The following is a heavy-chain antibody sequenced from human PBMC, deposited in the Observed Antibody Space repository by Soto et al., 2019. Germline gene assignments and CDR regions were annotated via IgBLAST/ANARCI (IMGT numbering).Heavy chain of an antibody. V-gene: IGHV1-18*01. CDR2: INAYNGKT. Sequence: ASVKVSCKASGYTFTSYGISWVRQAPGQGLEWMGWINAYNGKTNYAHKLQGRVTMTTETSTSTAYMELRSLRSDDTAVYYAASCSLPYCSSESPFLRCDAFDIWGQGTMVTVSS. J-gene: IGHJ3*02. CDR1: GYTFTSYG. CDR3: ASCSLPYCSSESPFLRCDAFDI. D-gene: IGHD6-13*01.